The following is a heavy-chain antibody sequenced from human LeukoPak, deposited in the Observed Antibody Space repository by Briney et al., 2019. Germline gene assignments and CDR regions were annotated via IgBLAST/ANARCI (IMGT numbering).Heavy chain of an antibody. J-gene: IGHJ4*02. V-gene: IGHV1-46*01. CDR3: ARGADIGVHAEGDNFDY. Sequence: ASVKVSCKASGYTFTSYYMHWVRQAPGQGLEWMGIINPSGGSTSYAQKFQGRVTMTRDMSTSTVYMELSSPRSEDTAVYYCARGADIGVHAEGDNFDYWGQGTLVTVSS. CDR1: GYTFTSYY. D-gene: IGHD1-26*01. CDR2: INPSGGST.